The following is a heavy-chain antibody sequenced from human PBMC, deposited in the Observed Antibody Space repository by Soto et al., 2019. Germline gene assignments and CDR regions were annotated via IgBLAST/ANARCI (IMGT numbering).Heavy chain of an antibody. CDR2: IYYSGEA. Sequence: QVQLQESGPGLVKPSETLSLTCTVSGDSISRYYWSWIRLSPGKGLEWIGYIYYSGEANYNPSVKGRVTISVDRTKNQSSLKLSSVTAADTAVYYGARDQGGEFLKGSGMGVWGQGTTVTVSS. J-gene: IGHJ6*02. CDR3: ARDQGGEFLKGSGMGV. V-gene: IGHV4-59*01. CDR1: GDSISRYY. D-gene: IGHD3-10*01.